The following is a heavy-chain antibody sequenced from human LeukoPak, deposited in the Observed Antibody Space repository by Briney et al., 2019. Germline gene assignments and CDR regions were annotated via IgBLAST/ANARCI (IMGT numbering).Heavy chain of an antibody. CDR2: ISGIGGSK. J-gene: IGHJ4*02. V-gene: IGHV3-23*01. Sequence: GGSLRLSCAASGFTFSSYAMSWVRQAPGQGLEWVSAISGIGGSKYYADSVKGRFTISRDNSKNTLYLQMNSLRAEDTAVYYCAKDGIVVVVAATPDYWGQGTLVTVSS. CDR3: AKDGIVVVVAATPDY. D-gene: IGHD2-15*01. CDR1: GFTFSSYA.